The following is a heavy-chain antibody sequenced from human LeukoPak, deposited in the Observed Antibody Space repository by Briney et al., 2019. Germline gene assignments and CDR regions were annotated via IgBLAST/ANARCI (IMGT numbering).Heavy chain of an antibody. Sequence: GGSLRLSCAASGFTFSSYSMNWVRQAPGKGLEWVSSISSSSSYIYYADSVKGRFTISRDNAKNSLYLQMNSLRAEDTAVYYCAKSIAVAHTNWFDPWGQGTLVTVSS. CDR3: AKSIAVAHTNWFDP. CDR2: ISSSSSYI. CDR1: GFTFSSYS. V-gene: IGHV3-21*04. D-gene: IGHD6-19*01. J-gene: IGHJ5*02.